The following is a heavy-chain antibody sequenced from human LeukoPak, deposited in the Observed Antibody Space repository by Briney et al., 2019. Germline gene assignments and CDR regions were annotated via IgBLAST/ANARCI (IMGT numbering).Heavy chain of an antibody. V-gene: IGHV4-61*02. D-gene: IGHD2-8*01. CDR3: ARDPGCTNGVCYNWFDP. Sequence: PSQTLSLTCTVSGGSISSGSYYWSWIRQPAGKGLEWIGRIYTSGSTNYNPSLKSRVTISVDTSKNQFSLKLSSVTAADTAVYYCARDPGCTNGVCYNWFDPWGQGTLVTVSS. CDR1: GGSISSGSYY. CDR2: IYTSGST. J-gene: IGHJ5*02.